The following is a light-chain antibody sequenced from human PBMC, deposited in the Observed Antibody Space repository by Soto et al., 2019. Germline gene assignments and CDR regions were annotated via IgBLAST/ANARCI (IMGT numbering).Light chain of an antibody. Sequence: QSALTQPASVSRSPGQSITLSCTGTSSDVGSYNLVSWYQLHPGKAPKLMIYEGTKRPSGVSNRFSGSKSGSTASLTISGLQAEDEADYYCCSYAGSSSYVVFGGGTQLTVL. V-gene: IGLV2-23*01. CDR2: EGT. CDR3: CSYAGSSSYVV. J-gene: IGLJ2*01. CDR1: SSDVGSYNL.